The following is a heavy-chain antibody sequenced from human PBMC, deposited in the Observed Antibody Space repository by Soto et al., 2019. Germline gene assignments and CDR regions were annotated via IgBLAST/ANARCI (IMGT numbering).Heavy chain of an antibody. D-gene: IGHD6-19*01. CDR1: GFAFYCYN. Sequence: GGSLRLSCAASGFAFYCYNMDWVRQAPGRGLEWVSSISGSGIDIHFTDSVKGRFTISRDNSKNTLYLQMNSLRAEDTAVYYCARSFVVAGTLDYWGQGTLVTVSS. J-gene: IGHJ4*02. CDR3: ARSFVVAGTLDY. CDR2: ISGSGIDI. V-gene: IGHV3-21*01.